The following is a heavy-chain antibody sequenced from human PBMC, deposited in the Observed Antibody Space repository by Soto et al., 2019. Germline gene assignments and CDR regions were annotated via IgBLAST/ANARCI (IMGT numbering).Heavy chain of an antibody. CDR3: ERTAAAGKYYYGVDV. V-gene: IGHV5-51*01. CDR1: GYSFTRYW. D-gene: IGHD6-13*01. Sequence: GESLKISCKGSGYSFTRYWIGWVRQMPGKGLEWMGIIYPGDSDTRYSPSFQGQVTISADKSISTAYLQWSSLKASDTAMYYCERTAAAGKYYYGVDVWGQGTTVNVSS. J-gene: IGHJ6*02. CDR2: IYPGDSDT.